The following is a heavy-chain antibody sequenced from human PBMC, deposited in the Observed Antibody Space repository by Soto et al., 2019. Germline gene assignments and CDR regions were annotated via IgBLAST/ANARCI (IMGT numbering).Heavy chain of an antibody. CDR3: ASISYYDSNGAFDY. CDR2: IYPGNSDT. CDR1: AYTFTTYW. J-gene: IGHJ4*02. Sequence: PGESLKISCKGSAYTFTTYWIGWVRQIPGEGLEWMGLIYPGNSDTRYSPSFQGQVTISADKSISTAYLQWSSLKASDTAMYFCASISYYDSNGAFDYWGQANLVTVS. D-gene: IGHD3-22*01. V-gene: IGHV5-51*01.